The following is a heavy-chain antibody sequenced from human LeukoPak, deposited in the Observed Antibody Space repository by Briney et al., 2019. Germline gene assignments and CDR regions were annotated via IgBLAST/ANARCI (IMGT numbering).Heavy chain of an antibody. CDR3: AKDRDDYGDDC. CDR1: GFTFDDSG. J-gene: IGHJ4*02. Sequence: GGSLRLSCAASGFTFDDSGMHWVRQAPGKGLEWVALIRSDGTNKYYVDSVKGRFTISRDNSKNTLYLQMTSLRVEDTAVYYCAKDRDDYGDDCWGQGILVTVST. V-gene: IGHV3-30*02. D-gene: IGHD4-17*01. CDR2: IRSDGTNK.